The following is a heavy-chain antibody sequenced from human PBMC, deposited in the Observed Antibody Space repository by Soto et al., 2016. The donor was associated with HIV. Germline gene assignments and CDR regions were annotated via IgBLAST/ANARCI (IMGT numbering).Heavy chain of an antibody. CDR1: GFIVSDSY. V-gene: IGHV3-66*01. J-gene: IGHJ6*02. Sequence: EVQLVESGGGLVQPGGSLRLSCAASGFIVSDSYMGWVRQPPGKGLEWVSVIYSGGKTYYADSVKGRFSIFRDYSKNQLYLQMNSLRADDTAVYFCARDTKGSAGYYDYGLDVWGQGTTVIVSS. CDR2: IYSGGKT. CDR3: ARDTKGSAGYYDYGLDV. D-gene: IGHD2-15*01.